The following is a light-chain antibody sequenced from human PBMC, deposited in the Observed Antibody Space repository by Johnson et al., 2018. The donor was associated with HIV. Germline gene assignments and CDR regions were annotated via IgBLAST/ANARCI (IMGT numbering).Light chain of an antibody. CDR1: SSNIGNSY. Sequence: QSVLTQPPSVSAAPGQKVTISCSGSSSNIGNSYVSWFQQLPGTAPKLLIYEKNKRPSGIPDRFSASKSGTSATLDITGLQTGDEADYYCGTWDTSRRAYVFGSGTKVTVL. CDR3: GTWDTSRRAYV. CDR2: EKN. J-gene: IGLJ1*01. V-gene: IGLV1-51*02.